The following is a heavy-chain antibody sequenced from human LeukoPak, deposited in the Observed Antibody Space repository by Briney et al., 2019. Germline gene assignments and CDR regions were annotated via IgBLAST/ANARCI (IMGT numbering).Heavy chain of an antibody. D-gene: IGHD3-3*01. Sequence: ASVKVSCKASGYTFSNYGITWVRQAPGQGLEWMGWINTYSGNTNYAQKLQGRVTMTRNTSISTAYMELSSLRSEDTAVYYCARGAGVVIRKHRRHINEYYFDYWGQGTLVTVSS. CDR2: INTYSGNT. CDR1: GYTFSNYG. CDR3: ARGAGVVIRKHRRHINEYYFDY. J-gene: IGHJ4*02. V-gene: IGHV1-8*02.